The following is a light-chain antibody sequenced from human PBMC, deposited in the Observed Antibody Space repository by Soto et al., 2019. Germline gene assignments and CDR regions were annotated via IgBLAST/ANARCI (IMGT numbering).Light chain of an antibody. J-gene: IGKJ1*01. Sequence: DIQMPPAPSTLSGSVGDRVTITCRASQTISSWLAWYQQKPGKAPKRLIYKASTLKSGVPSRFSGSGSGTEFTLTISSLQPDDFATYYCQHYNSYSEAFGQGTKVDIK. CDR3: QHYNSYSEA. V-gene: IGKV1-5*03. CDR1: QTISSW. CDR2: KAS.